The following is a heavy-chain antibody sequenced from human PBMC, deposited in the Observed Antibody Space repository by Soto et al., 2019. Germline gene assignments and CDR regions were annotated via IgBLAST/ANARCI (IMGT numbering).Heavy chain of an antibody. J-gene: IGHJ4*02. CDR1: GFTVSSNY. Sequence: GGSLRLSCAASGFTVSSNYMSWVRQAPGKGLEWVSVIYSGGSTYYADSVKGRFTISRDNSKNTLYLQMNSLRAEDTAVYYCARASTTVTWSYYFDYWGQGTLVTVSS. CDR3: ARASTTVTWSYYFDY. CDR2: IYSGGST. D-gene: IGHD4-17*01. V-gene: IGHV3-66*01.